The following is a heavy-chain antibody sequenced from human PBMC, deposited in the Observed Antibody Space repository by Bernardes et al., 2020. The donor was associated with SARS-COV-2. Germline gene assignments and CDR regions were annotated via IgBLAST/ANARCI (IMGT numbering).Heavy chain of an antibody. CDR3: ARESMYSSSPRSYYGMDV. CDR1: GGSISSYY. J-gene: IGHJ6*02. CDR2: IYYSGST. V-gene: IGHV4-59*01. D-gene: IGHD6-6*01. Sequence: SETLSLTCTVSGGSISSYYWSCIRQPPGKGLEWIGYIYYSGSTNYNPSLKSRVTISVDTSKNQFSLKLSSVTAADTAVYYCARESMYSSSPRSYYGMDVWGQGTTVTVSS.